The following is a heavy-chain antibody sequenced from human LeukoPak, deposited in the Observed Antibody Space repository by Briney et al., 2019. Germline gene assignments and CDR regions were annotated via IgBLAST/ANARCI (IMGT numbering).Heavy chain of an antibody. J-gene: IGHJ6*03. D-gene: IGHD3-3*01. V-gene: IGHV3-21*01. CDR1: GFTFSSYS. CDR2: ISSSSSYI. CDR3: AREVPRWSGYPMDV. Sequence: PGGSLRLSCAASGFTFSSYSMNWVRQAPGKGLEWVSSISSSSSYIYYADSVKGRFTISRDNAKNSLYLQMNSLRAEDTAVYYCAREVPRWSGYPMDVWGKGTTVTVSS.